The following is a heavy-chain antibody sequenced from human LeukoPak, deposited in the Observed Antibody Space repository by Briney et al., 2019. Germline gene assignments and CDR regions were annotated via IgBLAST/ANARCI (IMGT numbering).Heavy chain of an antibody. V-gene: IGHV4-30-4*01. CDR3: ARDGRGDYDHFDY. CDR2: IYYSGGT. CDR1: GGSISSGDYY. D-gene: IGHD4-17*01. Sequence: SQTLSLTCTVSGGSISSGDYYWSWIRQPPGKGLEWIGYIYYSGGTYYNPSLKSRVTISVDTSKNQFSLKLSSVTAADTAVYYCARDGRGDYDHFDYWGQGTLVTVSS. J-gene: IGHJ4*02.